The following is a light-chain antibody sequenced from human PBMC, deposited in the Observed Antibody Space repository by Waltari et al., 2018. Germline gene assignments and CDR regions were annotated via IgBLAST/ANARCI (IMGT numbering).Light chain of an antibody. CDR2: WAS. CDR1: QSVLYSSKNKNY. J-gene: IGKJ1*01. V-gene: IGKV4-1*01. Sequence: DIVMTQSPDSLAVSLGERATINCKSSQSVLYSSKNKNYLAWYQQKPGQPPKLLIYWASTRESGVPDRFSGSGSGTDFTLTISSLQAEDVAVCYCQQYYSTWTFGQGTKVEIK. CDR3: QQYYSTWT.